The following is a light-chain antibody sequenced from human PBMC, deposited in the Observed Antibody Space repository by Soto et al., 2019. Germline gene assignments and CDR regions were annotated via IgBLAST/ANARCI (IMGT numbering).Light chain of an antibody. J-gene: IGKJ3*01. V-gene: IGKV3-20*01. Sequence: EIVLTQSPGTLSLSPGERATLSCRASQSVSSSYLAWYQQKPGQAPRLLIYGASSRATGIPDRFSVSGSGTDFTLTISRLEPEDFAVYYWQHYGTSALFGPGTKVDIK. CDR2: GAS. CDR1: QSVSSSY. CDR3: QHYGTSAL.